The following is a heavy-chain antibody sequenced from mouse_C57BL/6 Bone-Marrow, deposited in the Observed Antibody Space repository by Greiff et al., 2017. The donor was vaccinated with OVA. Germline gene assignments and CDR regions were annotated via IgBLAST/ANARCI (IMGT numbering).Heavy chain of an antibody. CDR1: GYTLTSYG. CDR2: IYPRSGNT. Sequence: VQLQQSGAELARPGASVKLSCKASGYTLTSYGISWVKQRTGQGLEWIGEIYPRSGNTYYNEKFKGKDTLTADKSSSTAYMELRSLTSEDSAVYFCARGGDYDWYFDVWGTGTTVTVSS. D-gene: IGHD2-4*01. CDR3: ARGGDYDWYFDV. V-gene: IGHV1-81*01. J-gene: IGHJ1*03.